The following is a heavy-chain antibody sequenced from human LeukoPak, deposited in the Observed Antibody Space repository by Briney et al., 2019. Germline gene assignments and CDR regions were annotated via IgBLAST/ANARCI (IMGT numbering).Heavy chain of an antibody. CDR1: GGSISSSNW. CDR3: ARVSYDSSGYYSDHDAFDI. D-gene: IGHD3-22*01. J-gene: IGHJ3*02. CDR2: IYHSGST. V-gene: IGHV4-4*02. Sequence: KPSETLSLTCAVSGGSISSSNWWSWVRQPPGKGLEWIGEIYHSGSTNYNPSLKSRVTISVDKSKNQFSLKLSSVTAADTAVYYCARVSYDSSGYYSDHDAFDIWGQGTMVTVSS.